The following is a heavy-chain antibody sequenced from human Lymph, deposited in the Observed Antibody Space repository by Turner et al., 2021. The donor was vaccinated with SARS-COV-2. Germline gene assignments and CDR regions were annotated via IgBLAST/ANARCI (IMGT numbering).Heavy chain of an antibody. Sequence: EVQRVETGGGLLQPGGDLRLSCAASGFIVSSNYMNWVRQAPGNGLEWVSLIYIGGSTYYADSVKGRFTISRDNAKNTLYLQMNSLRAEDTAVYYCARDLQLYYMDVWGQGTTVTVSS. V-gene: IGHV3-53*02. CDR3: ARDLQLYYMDV. CDR2: IYIGGST. CDR1: GFIVSSNY. D-gene: IGHD1-1*01. J-gene: IGHJ6*03.